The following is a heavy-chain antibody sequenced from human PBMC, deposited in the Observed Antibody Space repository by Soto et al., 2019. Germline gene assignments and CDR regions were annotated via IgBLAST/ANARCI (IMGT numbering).Heavy chain of an antibody. CDR2: IKEDGSDK. CDR1: GFTFNTYW. D-gene: IGHD5-12*01. V-gene: IGHV3-7*01. J-gene: IGHJ4*02. Sequence: GGSLRLSCVASGFTFNTYWMSWVRQAPGKGLEWVANIKEDGSDKYYVDSVKGRFTISRDNAKNLLYLQMNSLGAGDTAMYYCARDKGARVEMATIRLDYCGQGTLVTVSS. CDR3: ARDKGARVEMATIRLDY.